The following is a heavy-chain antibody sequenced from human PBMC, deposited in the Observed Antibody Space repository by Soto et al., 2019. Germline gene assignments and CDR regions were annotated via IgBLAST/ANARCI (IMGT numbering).Heavy chain of an antibody. J-gene: IGHJ4*02. CDR3: ARDFGQGDYCDS. CDR1: GGTFSSYT. CDR2: IIPILGIA. D-gene: IGHD3-3*01. V-gene: IGHV1-69*08. Sequence: QVQLVQSGAEVKKPGSSVKVSCKASGGTFSSYTISWVRQAPGQGLEWMGRIIPILGIANYAQKFQGRVTITADKSTSTAYMELSSLRSEDTAVYYCARDFGQGDYCDSWGQETLVTVSS.